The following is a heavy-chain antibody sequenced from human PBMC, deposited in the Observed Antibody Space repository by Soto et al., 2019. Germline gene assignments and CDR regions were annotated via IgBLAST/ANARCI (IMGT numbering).Heavy chain of an antibody. Sequence: QVQLVQSGAEVKKPGSSVKVSCKASGGTFSSYAISWVRQAPGQGLEWMGGIIPIFGTANYAQKFQGRVTINADESTSTAYMELRSLRSEDTDVYYCASGQLLRYLNWFDPWGQGTLVTVSS. CDR2: IIPIFGTA. J-gene: IGHJ5*02. CDR3: ASGQLLRYLNWFDP. D-gene: IGHD2-2*01. V-gene: IGHV1-69*12. CDR1: GGTFSSYA.